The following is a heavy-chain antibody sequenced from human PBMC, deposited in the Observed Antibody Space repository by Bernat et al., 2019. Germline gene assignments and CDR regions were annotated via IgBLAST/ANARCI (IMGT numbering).Heavy chain of an antibody. CDR1: GGSFSGYY. V-gene: IGHV4-34*01. CDR2: INHSGST. D-gene: IGHD4-11*01. CDR3: ARVPARTTVPYFDY. J-gene: IGHJ4*02. Sequence: QVQLQQWGAGLLKPSETLSLTCAVYGGSFSGYYWSWIRQPPGKGLEWIGEINHSGSTNYNPSLKSRVTITVDTSKNQFSLKLSSVTAADPAVYYCARVPARTTVPYFDYWGQGTLVTVSS.